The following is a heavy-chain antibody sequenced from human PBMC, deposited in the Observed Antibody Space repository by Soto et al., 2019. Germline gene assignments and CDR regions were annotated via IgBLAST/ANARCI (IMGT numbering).Heavy chain of an antibody. J-gene: IGHJ4*02. V-gene: IGHV3-33*01. CDR1: GFTFSSYG. CDR2: IWYDGSNK. D-gene: IGHD6-6*01. CDR3: ARRCIAARRGDFDY. Sequence: QVQLVESGGGVVQPGRSLRLSCAASGFTFSSYGMHWVRQAPGKGLEWVAVIWYDGSNKYYADSVKGRFTISRDNSKNTLYLQMNSLRAEDTAVYYCARRCIAARRGDFDYWGQGTLVTVSS.